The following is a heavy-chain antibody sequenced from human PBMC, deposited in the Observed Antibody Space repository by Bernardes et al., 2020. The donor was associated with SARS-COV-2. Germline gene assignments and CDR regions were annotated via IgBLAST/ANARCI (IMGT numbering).Heavy chain of an antibody. V-gene: IGHV4-39*01. J-gene: IGHJ4*02. CDR2: MSYSGST. Sequence: SEPLSLTCTVSGASISSSDYFWGWLLQPPGKGLEWIGSMSYSGSTYYNPSLKSRVTVSVDTSKNQFSLKLSSVTAADTAVYYCARHGEWELLWPFDYWGQGTLVTVSS. D-gene: IGHD1-26*01. CDR1: GASISSSDYF. CDR3: ARHGEWELLWPFDY.